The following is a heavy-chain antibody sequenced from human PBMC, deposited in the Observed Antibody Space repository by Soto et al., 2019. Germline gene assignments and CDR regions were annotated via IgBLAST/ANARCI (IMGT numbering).Heavy chain of an antibody. J-gene: IGHJ4*02. CDR3: ATSRTFDY. CDR1: GFAFSSYW. V-gene: IGHV3-7*01. CDR2: IKQDGGEK. D-gene: IGHD6-13*01. Sequence: PGGSLRLSCAASGFAFSSYWVNWVRQAPGKGLEWVANIKQDGGEKHYVDSVKGRFTISRDNANNSVFLQMSSLRAEDTAVYYCATSRTFDYWGQGTLVTAPQ.